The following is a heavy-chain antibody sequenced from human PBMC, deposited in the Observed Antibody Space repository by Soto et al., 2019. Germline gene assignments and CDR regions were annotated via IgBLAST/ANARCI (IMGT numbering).Heavy chain of an antibody. CDR3: SRGDFSGGHKGSI. D-gene: IGHD2-15*01. J-gene: IGHJ3*02. CDR1: GGSLSGYY. V-gene: IGHV4-34*01. CDR2: INHSGST. Sequence: QVQLQQWGAGLLKPSETLSLTCAVYGGSLSGYYWSWIRQPPGKGLEWIGEINHSGSTNYNPSLKSRGTISVDTSKNQFSLKLSSLTAADTAPYYCSRGDFSGGHKGSIWGQGTMVTVSS.